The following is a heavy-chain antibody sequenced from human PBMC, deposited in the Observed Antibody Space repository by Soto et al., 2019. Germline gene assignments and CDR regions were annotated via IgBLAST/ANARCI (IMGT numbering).Heavy chain of an antibody. V-gene: IGHV5-10-1*01. J-gene: IGHJ6*02. Sequence: GESLKISCKGSGYSFPSYWISWVRQMPGKGLEWMGRIDPSDSYTNYSPSFQGHVTISADKSISTAYLQWSSLKASDTAMYYCARQVGPTVTCCYYGMDVWGQGTTVTVSS. CDR3: ARQVGPTVTCCYYGMDV. CDR2: IDPSDSYT. CDR1: GYSFPSYW. D-gene: IGHD1-26*01.